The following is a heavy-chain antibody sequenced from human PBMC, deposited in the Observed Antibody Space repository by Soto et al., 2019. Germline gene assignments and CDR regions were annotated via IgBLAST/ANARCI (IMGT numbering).Heavy chain of an antibody. CDR3: ARENGASSQAHYYSGMYV. CDR2: TYYRSKWYN. V-gene: IGHV6-1*01. Sequence: PSQTLSLTCAISGDSVSSNSATWNWIRQSPSRGLEWLGRTYYRSKWYNDYAVSVKSRLTINPDTSKNQFSLQLNSVTPDDTAVYYCARENGASSQAHYYSGMYVCGQETTVPVSS. J-gene: IGHJ6*02. D-gene: IGHD2-8*01. CDR1: GDSVSSNSAT.